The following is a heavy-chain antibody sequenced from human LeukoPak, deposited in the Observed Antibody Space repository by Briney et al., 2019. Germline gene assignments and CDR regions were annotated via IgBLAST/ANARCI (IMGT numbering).Heavy chain of an antibody. CDR1: GGSFSGYY. V-gene: IGHV4-34*01. Sequence: PSETLSLTCAVYGGSFSGYYWSWIRRPPGKGLEWIGEINHSGSTNYNPSLKSRVTISVDTSKNQFSLKLSSVTAADTAVYYCARVGIAAAGTGDYWGQGTLVTVSS. J-gene: IGHJ4*02. CDR3: ARVGIAAAGTGDY. CDR2: INHSGST. D-gene: IGHD6-13*01.